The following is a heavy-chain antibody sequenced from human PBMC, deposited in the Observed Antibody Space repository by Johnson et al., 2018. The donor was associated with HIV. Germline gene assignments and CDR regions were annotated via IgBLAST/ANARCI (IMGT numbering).Heavy chain of an antibody. V-gene: IGHV3-66*01. D-gene: IGHD4-23*01. CDR1: GFTVSSNY. CDR2: IYSGGST. CDR3: ARVTVVDAFDI. J-gene: IGHJ3*02. Sequence: VQLVESGGGVVRPGGSLRLSCEGSGFTVSSNYMSWVRQAPGKGLEWVSVIYSGGSTYYADSVKGRFTISRDNAKNALYLQMNSLRAEDTAVYYCARVTVVDAFDIWGQGTMVTVSS.